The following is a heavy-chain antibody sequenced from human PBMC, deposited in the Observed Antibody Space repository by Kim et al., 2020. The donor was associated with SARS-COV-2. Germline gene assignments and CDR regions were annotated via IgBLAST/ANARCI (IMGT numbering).Heavy chain of an antibody. CDR1: GFTLSSHW. J-gene: IGHJ4*02. CDR2: LSTDGIGT. V-gene: IGHV3-74*01. CDR3: ARDRTDAGNYHPLFDS. D-gene: IGHD1-1*01. Sequence: GGSLRLSCAASGFTLSSHWMHWIRQVPGKGLVWVSRLSTDGIGTIYADSVKGRFIISRDNAKNTLYLQMNSLRAEDTAVYYCARDRTDAGNYHPLFDSWGQGTLVTVS.